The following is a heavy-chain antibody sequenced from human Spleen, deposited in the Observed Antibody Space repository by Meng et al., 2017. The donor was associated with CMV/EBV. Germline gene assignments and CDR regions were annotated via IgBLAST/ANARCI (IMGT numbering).Heavy chain of an antibody. CDR2: ISPNNGNT. CDR3: ARGENLGIEVVPAAPLDH. V-gene: IGHV1-18*01. J-gene: IGHJ4*02. CDR1: GYSFLNHG. Sequence: ASVKVSCKATGYSFLNHGITWVRQAPGQGLEWMGWISPNNGNTFYSRNFQGRVTMTTDTSTGTVYMDLRSLTSDDTALYYCARGENLGIEVVPAAPLDHWGQGTLVTVSS. D-gene: IGHD2-2*01.